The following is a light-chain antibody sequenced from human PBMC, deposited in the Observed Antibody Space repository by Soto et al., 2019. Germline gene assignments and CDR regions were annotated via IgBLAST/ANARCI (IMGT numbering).Light chain of an antibody. Sequence: ALTQPASVSGSPGQSITISCTGTSSDVGGYNYVSWYQQHPGKAPKLMIYDVSNRPSGVSNRFSGSKSGNTASLTISGLQAEDEADYYCSSYTSSSTPYYVFGTGTKVTV. J-gene: IGLJ1*01. V-gene: IGLV2-14*01. CDR2: DVS. CDR3: SSYTSSSTPYYV. CDR1: SSDVGGYNY.